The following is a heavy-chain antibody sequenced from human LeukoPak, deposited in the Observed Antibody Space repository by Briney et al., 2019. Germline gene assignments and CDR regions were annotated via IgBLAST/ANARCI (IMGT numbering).Heavy chain of an antibody. V-gene: IGHV3-30-3*01. Sequence: GGSLRLSCAASGFIFSSYAMHWVCQAPGKGLEWVAVISYDGSNKYFADSVKGRLTISRDNSKNTLYVQMNSLRAEDTAVYYCARGPRIVVVPAARRDAFDIWGQGAMVTVSS. CDR1: GFIFSSYA. CDR2: ISYDGSNK. D-gene: IGHD2-2*01. J-gene: IGHJ3*02. CDR3: ARGPRIVVVPAARRDAFDI.